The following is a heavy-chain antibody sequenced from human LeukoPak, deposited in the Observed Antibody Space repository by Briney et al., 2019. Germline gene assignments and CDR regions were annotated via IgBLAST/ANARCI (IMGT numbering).Heavy chain of an antibody. CDR3: ARVWAATTDWYFDL. Sequence: SETLSLTCTVSGGSISSYYWSWIRQPPGKGLEWIGYIYYSGSTNYNPSLKSRATISVDTSKNQFSLKLSSVTAADTAVYYCARVWAATTDWYFDLWGRGTLVTVSS. J-gene: IGHJ2*01. D-gene: IGHD5-24*01. CDR1: GGSISSYY. CDR2: IYYSGST. V-gene: IGHV4-59*01.